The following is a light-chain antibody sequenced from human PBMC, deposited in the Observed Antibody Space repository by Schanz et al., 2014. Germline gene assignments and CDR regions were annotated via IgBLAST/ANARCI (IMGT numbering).Light chain of an antibody. CDR3: SSYTSSSTPVV. J-gene: IGLJ2*01. Sequence: QSALTQPPSASGSPGQSVTISCTGTSSDVGGYKYVSWYQQHPGKAPKLMIYEVSKRPSGVPDRFSASKSGNTASLTISGLQAEDEADYYCSSYTSSSTPVVFGGGTQLTVL. V-gene: IGLV2-8*01. CDR2: EVS. CDR1: SSDVGGYKY.